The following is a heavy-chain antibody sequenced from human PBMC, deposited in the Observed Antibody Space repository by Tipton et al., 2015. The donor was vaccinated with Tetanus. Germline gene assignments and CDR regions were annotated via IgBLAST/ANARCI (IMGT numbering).Heavy chain of an antibody. Sequence: SLRLSCAASGFTFSNCAMRWVRQAPGKGLEWVACFSTYRKTIYYADAVKGRFTISRDNAKNTLFLQMSSLTDEDTAVYYCAKVDDYGGDSGFVLENWGQGTLVTVSS. D-gene: IGHD4-23*01. CDR2: FSTYRKTI. V-gene: IGHV3-48*02. J-gene: IGHJ4*02. CDR1: GFTFSNCA. CDR3: AKVDDYGGDSGFVLEN.